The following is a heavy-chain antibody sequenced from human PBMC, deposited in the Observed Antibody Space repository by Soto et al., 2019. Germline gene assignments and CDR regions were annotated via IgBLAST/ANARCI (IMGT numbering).Heavy chain of an antibody. CDR1: GVSISGTNW. V-gene: IGHV4-4*02. J-gene: IGHJ4*01. Sequence: QVQLQESGPGLVKPSGTLSLTCAVSGVSISGTNWWTWVRQSPGKGLEWIGDIYHSGSTSYIPSLKSRLTISVDKSKNQFSLKLTSVTAADSAVYYCARRRDALFDSWGHGTLVTVSS. CDR3: ARRRDALFDS. D-gene: IGHD2-2*01. CDR2: IYHSGST.